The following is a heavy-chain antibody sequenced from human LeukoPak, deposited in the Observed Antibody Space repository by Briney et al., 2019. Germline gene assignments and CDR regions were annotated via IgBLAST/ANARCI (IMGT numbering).Heavy chain of an antibody. V-gene: IGHV3-15*01. Sequence: NPGGSLRLSCAASGFPFSSYAMHWVRQAPGKGREWVVRIKSKTFGGTTDYAAPVKGRLTISRDDSKTTLYLQTNSLKTEDTAVYYCTTVVTWGQGTLVTVSS. D-gene: IGHD4-23*01. J-gene: IGHJ5*02. CDR3: TTVVT. CDR1: GFPFSSYA. CDR2: IKSKTFGGTT.